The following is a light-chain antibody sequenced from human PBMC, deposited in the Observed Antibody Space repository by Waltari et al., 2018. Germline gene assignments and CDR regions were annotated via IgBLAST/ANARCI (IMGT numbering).Light chain of an antibody. J-gene: IGLJ1*01. CDR3: CSYAGSGIYV. Sequence: SALTQPASGSGSPGQSITVSCTGTSSDVGRYNLVSWFQQYPDKAPKLIIFEVNKRPSGVSNRFSGSKSGNTASLTISGLQAGDEADYYCCSYAGSGIYVFGTGAKVTVL. V-gene: IGLV2-23*02. CDR1: SSDVGRYNL. CDR2: EVN.